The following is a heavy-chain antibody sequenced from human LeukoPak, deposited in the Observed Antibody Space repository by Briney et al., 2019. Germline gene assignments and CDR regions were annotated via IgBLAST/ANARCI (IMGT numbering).Heavy chain of an antibody. CDR2: IRSKANSYAT. D-gene: IGHD6-6*01. Sequence: GGSLRLSCAASGFTFSGSAMHWVRQASGKGLEWVGRIRSKANSYATAYAASVKGRFTISRDDSKNTAHLQMNSLETEDTAVYYCTRLIGGSSSKWGQGTLVTVSS. CDR3: TRLIGGSSSK. V-gene: IGHV3-73*01. J-gene: IGHJ4*02. CDR1: GFTFSGSA.